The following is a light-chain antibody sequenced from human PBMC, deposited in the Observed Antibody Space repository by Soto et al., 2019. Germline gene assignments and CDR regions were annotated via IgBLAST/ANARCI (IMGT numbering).Light chain of an antibody. CDR2: DAS. V-gene: IGKV1-39*01. Sequence: DIQLTQSPSSLSASVGDRVTITCQASQDINNYLVWYQQKPGKAPKFLIFDASILEPGVPSRFRGSGSGTDFTLTINSLHPEDFATYYCQQSYSTPITFGQGTRLENK. CDR3: QQSYSTPIT. J-gene: IGKJ5*01. CDR1: QDINNY.